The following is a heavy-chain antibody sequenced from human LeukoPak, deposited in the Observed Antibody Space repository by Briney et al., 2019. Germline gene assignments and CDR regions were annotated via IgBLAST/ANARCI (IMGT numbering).Heavy chain of an antibody. D-gene: IGHD4-17*01. J-gene: IGHJ4*02. V-gene: IGHV4-59*13. CDR2: IHSRGTT. Sequence: SGGSLRLSCAASGFTFSSYAMSWIRQSPGKGLEWLGNIHSRGTTNYNPSLKSRVTLSLDTSKSQFALKVTSVTAADTAVYYCARDEYGDFQGFDFWGQGTRVTVSS. CDR3: ARDEYGDFQGFDF. CDR1: GFTFSSYA.